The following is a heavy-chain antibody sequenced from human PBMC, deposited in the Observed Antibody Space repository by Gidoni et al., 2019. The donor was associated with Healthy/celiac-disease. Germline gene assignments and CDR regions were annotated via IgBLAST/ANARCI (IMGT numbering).Heavy chain of an antibody. Sequence: QVQLVQSGAEVKKPGASVTVSCTASGYTFTGYYMHWVRQAPGQGLEWMGRINPNSGGTNYAQKFQGRVTMTRDTSISTAYMELSRLRSDDTAVYYCARDSEPIAVADYYGMDVWGQGTTVTVSS. CDR3: ARDSEPIAVADYYGMDV. V-gene: IGHV1-2*06. CDR1: GYTFTGYY. CDR2: INPNSGGT. D-gene: IGHD6-19*01. J-gene: IGHJ6*02.